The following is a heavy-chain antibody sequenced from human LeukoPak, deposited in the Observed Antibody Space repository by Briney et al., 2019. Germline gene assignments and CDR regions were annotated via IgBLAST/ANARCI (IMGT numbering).Heavy chain of an antibody. J-gene: IGHJ4*02. Sequence: SETLSLTCTVSGGSISSYYWSWIRQPPGKGLEWIGYIYYSGSTNYNPSLKSRVTISVDTSKNQFSLKLSSVTAADTAVYYCAGSRASSWYNYWGQGTLVTVSS. CDR3: AGSRASSWYNY. D-gene: IGHD6-13*01. V-gene: IGHV4-59*08. CDR2: IYYSGST. CDR1: GGSISSYY.